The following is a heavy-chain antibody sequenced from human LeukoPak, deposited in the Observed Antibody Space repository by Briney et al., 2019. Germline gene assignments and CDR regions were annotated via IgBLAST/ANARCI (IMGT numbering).Heavy chain of an antibody. CDR2: IYPKSGGT. Sequence: GASVKVSCKASGYTFTGYYMHWVRQAPGQALEWMGLIYPKSGGTNYVQKFQGRVTMTRDTYTSTAYMELSRLRSDDTAVYYCARGGINTWIYLADYWGQGTLVTVSS. J-gene: IGHJ4*02. CDR3: ARGGINTWIYLADY. CDR1: GYTFTGYY. D-gene: IGHD1-7*01. V-gene: IGHV1-2*02.